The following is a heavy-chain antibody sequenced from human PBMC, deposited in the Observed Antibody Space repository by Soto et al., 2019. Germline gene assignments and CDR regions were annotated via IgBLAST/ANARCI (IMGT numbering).Heavy chain of an antibody. Sequence: MLRETLSLTCTVSGGSISSYYWSWIRQPPGKGLEWIGYIYYSGSTNYNPSLKSRVTISVDTSKNQFSLKLSSVTAADTAVYYCARLSWIKAEYYFDNWGQGTLITVSS. CDR3: ARLSWIKAEYYFDN. CDR2: IYYSGST. V-gene: IGHV4-59*08. D-gene: IGHD1-1*01. J-gene: IGHJ4*02. CDR1: GGSISSYY.